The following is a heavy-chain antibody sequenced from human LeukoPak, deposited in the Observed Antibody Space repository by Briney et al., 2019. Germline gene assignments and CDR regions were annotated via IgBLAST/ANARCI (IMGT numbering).Heavy chain of an antibody. CDR2: ISSGGSTT. CDR3: ARDQTSVALGY. Sequence: GGSLRLSCAASGFSFSTSAMSWVRQAPGKGLEWVSTISSGGSTTFYVDSVKGRFTISRDNSKNTLYLQMNSLRAEDTAVYYCARDQTSVALGYWGQGTLVTVSS. D-gene: IGHD6-19*01. J-gene: IGHJ4*02. CDR1: GFSFSTSA. V-gene: IGHV3-23*01.